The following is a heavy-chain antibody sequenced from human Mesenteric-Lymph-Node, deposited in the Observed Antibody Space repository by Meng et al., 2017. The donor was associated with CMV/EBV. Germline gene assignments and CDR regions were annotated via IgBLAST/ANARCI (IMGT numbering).Heavy chain of an antibody. V-gene: IGHV1-69*02. Sequence: SVKVSCKASGGTFSSYTISWVRQAPGQGLEWMGRIIPILGIANYAQKFQGRVTITADKSTSTAYMELSSLRSEDTAVYYCARAPYCSSTSCPDPVYYGMDVWGQGTTVTV. J-gene: IGHJ6*02. D-gene: IGHD2-2*01. CDR2: IIPILGIA. CDR3: ARAPYCSSTSCPDPVYYGMDV. CDR1: GGTFSSYT.